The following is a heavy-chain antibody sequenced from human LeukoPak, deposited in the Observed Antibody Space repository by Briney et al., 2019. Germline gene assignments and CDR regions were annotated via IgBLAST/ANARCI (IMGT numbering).Heavy chain of an antibody. V-gene: IGHV3-30*04. CDR2: ISYDGSNK. CDR3: ARGSGFRYFDWLLQNYYYYGMDV. D-gene: IGHD3-9*01. J-gene: IGHJ6*02. Sequence: GGSLRLSCAASGFTFSSYAMHWVRQAPGKGLEWVAGISYDGSNKYYADSVKGRFTISRDNSKNTLYLQMNSLRAEDTAVYYCARGSGFRYFDWLLQNYYYYGMDVWGQGTTVTVSS. CDR1: GFTFSSYA.